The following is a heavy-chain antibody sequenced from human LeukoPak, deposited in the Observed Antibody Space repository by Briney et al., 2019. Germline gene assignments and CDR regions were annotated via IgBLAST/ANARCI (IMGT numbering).Heavy chain of an antibody. CDR1: GYTFTSYY. Sequence: ASVKVSCKASGYTFTSYYMHWVRQAPGQGLEWMGRIIPILGIANYAQKFQGRVTITADKSTSTAYMELSSLRSEDTAVYYCARDPGDCSSTSCYPYNWFDPWGQGTLVTVSS. D-gene: IGHD2-2*01. CDR2: IIPILGIA. V-gene: IGHV1-69*04. CDR3: ARDPGDCSSTSCYPYNWFDP. J-gene: IGHJ5*02.